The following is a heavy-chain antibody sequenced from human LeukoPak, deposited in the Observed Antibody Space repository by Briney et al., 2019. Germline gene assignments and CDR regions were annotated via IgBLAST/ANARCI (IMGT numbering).Heavy chain of an antibody. Sequence: PSETLSLTCCLSGGSISSTTYYWGWIRQPPGKGLEWIGSIYYSGSTYYNPSLKSRVTISLDTSKNQFSLKLSSVTAADTAVYYCASRICGGACGGVVLYFAPSGRGTLVTVSS. D-gene: IGHD2-21*02. CDR2: IYYSGST. J-gene: IGHJ2*01. CDR1: GGSISSTTYY. V-gene: IGHV4-39*01. CDR3: ASRICGGACGGVVLYFAP.